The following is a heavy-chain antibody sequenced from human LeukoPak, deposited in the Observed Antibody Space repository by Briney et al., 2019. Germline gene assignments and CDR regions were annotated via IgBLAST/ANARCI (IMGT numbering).Heavy chain of an antibody. D-gene: IGHD5-18*01. CDR1: GYTFTNHE. CDR2: INAGNGNT. J-gene: IGHJ3*02. Sequence: ASVKVSCKASGYTFTNHEMHWVRQAPGQRLEWMGWINAGNGNTKYSQEFQGRVTITRDTSASTAYMELSSLRSEDMAVYYCARLNTAMEHDAFDIWGQGTMVTVSS. CDR3: ARLNTAMEHDAFDI. V-gene: IGHV1-3*03.